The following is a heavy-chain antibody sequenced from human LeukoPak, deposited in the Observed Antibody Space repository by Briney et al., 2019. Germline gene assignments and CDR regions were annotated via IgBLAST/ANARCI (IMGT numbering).Heavy chain of an antibody. CDR2: IYSSGST. CDR3: ARRPTGDPKFDY. Sequence: SETLSLTCSVSGGSISNYFWTWIRQPPGKGLEWIGYIYSSGSTYYNPSLKSRVTISVDTSKNRFSLKLSAVTAADTAVYYCARRPTGDPKFDYWGQGTLVTVSS. CDR1: GGSISNYF. J-gene: IGHJ4*02. D-gene: IGHD7-27*01. V-gene: IGHV4-59*08.